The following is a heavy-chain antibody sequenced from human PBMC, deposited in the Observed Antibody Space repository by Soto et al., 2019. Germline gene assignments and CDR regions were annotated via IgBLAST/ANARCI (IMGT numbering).Heavy chain of an antibody. Sequence: EVQLVESGGGLVQPGGSLRLSCAATGFTLSSYSMNWVRQAPGKGLEWVSYISSSSSTIYYADSVKGRFTISRDNSKNSLWLQMNSLRDEDTAVYFCARGGAYTIDYWGKGTLFTVSS. D-gene: IGHD2-2*02. CDR1: GFTLSSYS. V-gene: IGHV3-48*02. CDR2: ISSSSSTI. J-gene: IGHJ4*02. CDR3: ARGGAYTIDY.